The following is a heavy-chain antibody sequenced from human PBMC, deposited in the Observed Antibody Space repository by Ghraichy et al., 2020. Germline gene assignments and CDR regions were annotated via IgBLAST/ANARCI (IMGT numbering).Heavy chain of an antibody. CDR3: ARQPSAYGDYYYGMDV. CDR2: IYYSGST. V-gene: IGHV4-39*01. CDR1: GGSISSSSYY. Sequence: SETLSLTCTVSGGSISSSSYYWGWIRQPPGKGLEWIGSIYYSGSTYYNPSLKSRVTISVDTSKNQFSLKLSSVTAADTAVYYCARQPSAYGDYYYGMDVWGQGTTVTVSS. D-gene: IGHD4-17*01. J-gene: IGHJ6*02.